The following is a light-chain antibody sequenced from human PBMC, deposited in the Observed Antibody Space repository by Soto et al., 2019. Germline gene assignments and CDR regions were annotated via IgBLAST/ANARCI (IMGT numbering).Light chain of an antibody. CDR1: QSVNSH. V-gene: IGKV3-11*01. J-gene: IGKJ5*01. CDR2: DAS. Sequence: EIVLTMSPAPLSLSYGKRANLSCSASQSVNSHLGWYQQQPGQAPRLLIYDASNRATGIPARFSGSGSGTDFALAMRYREPEEFAVYYCQQYNSCAPITFGQGTRLDI. CDR3: QQYNSCAPIT.